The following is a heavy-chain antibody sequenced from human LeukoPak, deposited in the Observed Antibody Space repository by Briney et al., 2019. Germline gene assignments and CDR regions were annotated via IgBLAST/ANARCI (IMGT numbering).Heavy chain of an antibody. CDR1: GGSISSGSYY. V-gene: IGHV4-39*01. J-gene: IGHJ4*02. D-gene: IGHD3-16*02. CDR3: ARQGPLGELSLFDY. Sequence: SETLSLTCTVSGGSISSGSYYWGWIRQPPGKGLEWIGSIYYSGSTYYNPSLKSRVTISVDTSKNQFSLKLSSVTAADTAVYYCARQGPLGELSLFDYWGQGTLVTVSS. CDR2: IYYSGST.